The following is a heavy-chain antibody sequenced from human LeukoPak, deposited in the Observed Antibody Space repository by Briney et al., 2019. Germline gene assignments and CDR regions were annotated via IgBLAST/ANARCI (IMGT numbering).Heavy chain of an antibody. Sequence: SVKVSCKASGGTFSSYAISWVRQAPGQGLEWMGGIIPIFGTANYAQKFQGRVTITADESTSTAYMELSSLRSEDTAVHYCARGGDGYNLGLFDYWGQGTLVTVSS. CDR2: IIPIFGTA. D-gene: IGHD5-24*01. CDR3: ARGGDGYNLGLFDY. V-gene: IGHV1-69*01. J-gene: IGHJ4*02. CDR1: GGTFSSYA.